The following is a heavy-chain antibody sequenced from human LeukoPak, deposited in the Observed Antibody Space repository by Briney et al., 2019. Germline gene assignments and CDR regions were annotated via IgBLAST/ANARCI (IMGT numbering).Heavy chain of an antibody. CDR2: INPNSGGT. V-gene: IGHV1-2*02. Sequence: ASVKVSCKASGYTFTGYYMHWVRQAPGQGLEWMGWINPNSGGTNYAQKFQGRVTMTRDTSISTAYMELSRLRSDDTAVYYCARATSGYYDYFDYWGQGTLVAVSS. J-gene: IGHJ4*02. CDR1: GYTFTGYY. D-gene: IGHD3-22*01. CDR3: ARATSGYYDYFDY.